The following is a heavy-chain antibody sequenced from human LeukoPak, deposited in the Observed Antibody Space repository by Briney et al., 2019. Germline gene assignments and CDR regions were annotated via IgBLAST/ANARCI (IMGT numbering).Heavy chain of an antibody. CDR3: ARQVHIVVVTAIAVNLFDP. V-gene: IGHV4-39*01. CDR2: IYYSGST. Sequence: SETLSLTCTVSGGSISSSSYCWGCIRQPPGKGLEWIGSIYYSGSTYYNPSLRSRATISVDTSKNLFSLKLSSVTAADTAVYYCARQVHIVVVTAIAVNLFDPWGQGTLVTVSS. D-gene: IGHD2-21*02. CDR1: GGSISSSSYC. J-gene: IGHJ5*02.